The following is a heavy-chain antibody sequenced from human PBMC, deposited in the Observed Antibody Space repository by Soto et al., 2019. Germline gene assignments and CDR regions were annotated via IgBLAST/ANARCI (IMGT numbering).Heavy chain of an antibody. Sequence: QVQLVQSGAEVKKPGSSVKVSCKASGGTFSSYAISWVRQAPGQGLEWMGGIIPIFGTANYAQKFQGRVTXXAXEXXRPAYMELSSLRSEDTAVYYCARNRIAVAGTGYDYWGQGTLVTVSS. V-gene: IGHV1-69*12. CDR1: GGTFSSYA. J-gene: IGHJ4*02. D-gene: IGHD6-19*01. CDR3: ARNRIAVAGTGYDY. CDR2: IIPIFGTA.